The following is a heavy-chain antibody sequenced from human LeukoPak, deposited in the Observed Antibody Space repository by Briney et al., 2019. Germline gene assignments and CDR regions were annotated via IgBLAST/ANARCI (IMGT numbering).Heavy chain of an antibody. CDR3: AKDRAYDYVWGSYGGAFDI. D-gene: IGHD3-16*01. CDR2: ISWNSGSI. Sequence: GGSLRLSCAASGFTFDDYGMHWVRQAPGKGLEWVSGISWNSGSIGYADSVKGRFTISRDNAKNSLYLQMNSLRAEDTALYYCAKDRAYDYVWGSYGGAFDIWGQGTMVTVSS. V-gene: IGHV3-9*01. CDR1: GFTFDDYG. J-gene: IGHJ3*02.